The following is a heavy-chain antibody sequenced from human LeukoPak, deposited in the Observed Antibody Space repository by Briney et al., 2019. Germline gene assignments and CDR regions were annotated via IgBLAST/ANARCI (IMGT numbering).Heavy chain of an antibody. V-gene: IGHV3-21*01. J-gene: IGHJ4*02. Sequence: GGSLRLSCAASGFTFSSYSMNWVRQAPGKGLEWVSSISSSSSYIYYADSVKGRFTISRDNAKNSLYLQMNSLRAEDTAVYYCARPFSTVVTSFDYWGQGTLVTVSS. CDR1: GFTFSSYS. CDR2: ISSSSSYI. D-gene: IGHD4-23*01. CDR3: ARPFSTVVTSFDY.